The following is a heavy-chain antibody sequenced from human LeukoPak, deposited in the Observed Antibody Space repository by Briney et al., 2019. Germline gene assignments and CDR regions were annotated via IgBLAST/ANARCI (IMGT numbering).Heavy chain of an antibody. V-gene: IGHV3-23*01. D-gene: IGHD3-10*01. CDR2: ISGSGGST. J-gene: IGHJ4*02. Sequence: PGGSLRLSCAASGFTFSSYAMSWVRQAPGKGLEWVSAISGSGGSTYYADSVKGRFTISRDNSKNTLYLQMNSLRAEDTAVYYCAKAGLGSGSYEYPTDYWGQGTLVTVSS. CDR1: GFTFSSYA. CDR3: AKAGLGSGSYEYPTDY.